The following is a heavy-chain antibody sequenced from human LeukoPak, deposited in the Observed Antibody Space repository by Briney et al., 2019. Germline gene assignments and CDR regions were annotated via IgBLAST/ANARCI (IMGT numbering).Heavy chain of an antibody. CDR1: GYSFTSHW. J-gene: IGHJ4*02. CDR3: ARGLDGYSYGGDY. Sequence: GESLKISCKGSGYSFTSHWIGWVRQMPGKGLEWMGTINPGDSDTRYSPSFQGQVTISADKSISTAYLQWSSLKASDTAMYYCARGLDGYSYGGDYWGQGTLVTVSS. CDR2: INPGDSDT. V-gene: IGHV5-51*01. D-gene: IGHD5-18*01.